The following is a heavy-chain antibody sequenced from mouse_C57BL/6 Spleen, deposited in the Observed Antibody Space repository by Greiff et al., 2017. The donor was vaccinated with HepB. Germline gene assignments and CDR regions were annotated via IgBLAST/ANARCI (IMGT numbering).Heavy chain of an antibody. CDR1: GFTFSSYA. D-gene: IGHD1-1*01. Sequence: DVKLVESGGGLVKPGGSLKLSCAASGFTFSSYAMSWVRQTPEKRLEWVATISDGGSYTYYPDNVKGRFTISRDNAKNNLYLQMSHLKSEDTAMYYCARAPYYGSSPLDYWGQGTSVTVSS. CDR2: ISDGGSYT. J-gene: IGHJ4*01. V-gene: IGHV5-4*03. CDR3: ARAPYYGSSPLDY.